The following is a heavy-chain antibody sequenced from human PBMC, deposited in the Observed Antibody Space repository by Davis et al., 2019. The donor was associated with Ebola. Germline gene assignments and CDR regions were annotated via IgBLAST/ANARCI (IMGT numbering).Heavy chain of an antibody. D-gene: IGHD6-13*01. Sequence: ASVKVSCKASGYTFTSYVISWVRQAPGQGLECMGWISAYSGNTNYTQKVQGRVTMTTDTSTSTAYMELRSLRPDDTAVYYCARGDIAAAGIDYWGQGTLVTVSS. CDR2: ISAYSGNT. CDR3: ARGDIAAAGIDY. J-gene: IGHJ4*02. CDR1: GYTFTSYV. V-gene: IGHV1-18*01.